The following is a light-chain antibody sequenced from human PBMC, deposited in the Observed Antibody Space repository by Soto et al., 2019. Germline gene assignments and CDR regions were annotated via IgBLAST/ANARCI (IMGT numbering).Light chain of an antibody. Sequence: HSALTQPASVSGSPGQSITISCTGTSSDVGGYNYVSWYQQHPGKAPKLMIYEVTNRPSGVSNRFSGSKSGNTASLTISGLQADDEADYYCSSYTSSITYVFGTGTKLTVL. CDR2: EVT. V-gene: IGLV2-14*01. CDR1: SSDVGGYNY. CDR3: SSYTSSITYV. J-gene: IGLJ1*01.